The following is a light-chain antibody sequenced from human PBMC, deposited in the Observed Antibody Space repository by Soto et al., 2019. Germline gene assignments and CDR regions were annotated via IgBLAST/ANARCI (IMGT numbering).Light chain of an antibody. CDR2: GAS. CDR1: QSLSTR. CDR3: QQDKNWPWT. V-gene: IGKV3D-15*01. Sequence: EVVSTHTPRTRCLSPGERAILSCRDSQSLSTRSLARARRRPGQAPRRPVYGASSRATGIPDRFSGSGSGTEFTLTISSLQSENRAVAYCQQDKNWPWTFGQGTK. J-gene: IGKJ1*01.